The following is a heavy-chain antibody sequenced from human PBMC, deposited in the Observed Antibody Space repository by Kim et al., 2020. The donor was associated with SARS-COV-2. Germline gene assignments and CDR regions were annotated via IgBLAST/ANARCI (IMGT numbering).Heavy chain of an antibody. CDR1: GFTFSNYW. D-gene: IGHD2-15*01. Sequence: GGFLRLSCAASGFTFSNYWMNWVRQAPGKGLEWVAKIQQDGSEKYYVASVKGRFTISRDNAKNSLYLQMSSLRAEDTAVYYCARGYCSGASCYGLDYFDSWGQGILVSVSS. J-gene: IGHJ4*02. CDR3: ARGYCSGASCYGLDYFDS. V-gene: IGHV3-7*04. CDR2: IQQDGSEK.